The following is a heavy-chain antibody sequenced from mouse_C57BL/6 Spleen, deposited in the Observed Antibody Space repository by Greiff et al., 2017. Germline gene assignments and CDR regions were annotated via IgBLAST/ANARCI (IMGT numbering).Heavy chain of an antibody. CDR3: ARERYDYDGAWFAY. Sequence: QVQLQQSGPELVKPGASVKISCKASGYAFSSSWMNWVKQRPGKGLEWIGRIYPGDGDTNYNGKFKGKATLTADKSSRTAYMQRSSLTSEDSAVYFCARERYDYDGAWFAYWGQGTLVTVSA. D-gene: IGHD2-4*01. J-gene: IGHJ3*01. CDR2: IYPGDGDT. V-gene: IGHV1-82*01. CDR1: GYAFSSSW.